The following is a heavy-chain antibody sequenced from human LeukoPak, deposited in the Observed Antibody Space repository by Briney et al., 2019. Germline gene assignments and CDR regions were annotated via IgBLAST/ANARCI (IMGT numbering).Heavy chain of an antibody. CDR1: GFTFGDYA. CDR3: IRERSGSGWDY. J-gene: IGHJ4*02. Sequence: GGSLRLSCTTSGFTFGDYAMSWVRQAPGKGLEWVGFIRSKAYGGTTEHAASVKGRFTISREDSKSIAYLQMNSLKTEDTAVYYCIRERSGSGWDYWGQGTLVTVSS. V-gene: IGHV3-49*04. CDR2: IRSKAYGGTT. D-gene: IGHD6-19*01.